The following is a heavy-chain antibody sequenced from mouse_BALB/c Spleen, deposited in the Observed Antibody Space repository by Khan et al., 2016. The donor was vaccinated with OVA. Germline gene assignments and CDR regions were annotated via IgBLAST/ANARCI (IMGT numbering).Heavy chain of an antibody. J-gene: IGHJ3*01. D-gene: IGHD2-10*02. V-gene: IGHV1S81*02. CDR1: GYTFSSYY. CDR2: INPSNGDI. Sequence: QVQLQQSGAELVKPGTSAKLSCKASGYTFSSYYIYWVKQSPGQGLEWIGGINPSNGDINFNEKFKTEATLTVDKSSSTVYMQLSSLTSEDSAVYYCTRSGYANPFAYWGQGTLVTVSA. CDR3: TRSGYANPFAY.